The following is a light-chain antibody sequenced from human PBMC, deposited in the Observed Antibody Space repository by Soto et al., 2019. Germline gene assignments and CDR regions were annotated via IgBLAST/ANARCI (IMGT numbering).Light chain of an antibody. V-gene: IGLV2-14*01. CDR3: SSYTSSSTVV. CDR2: EVN. CDR1: SSDVGGYNY. Sequence: QAVVTQPASVSGSPGQSITISCTGTSSDVGGYNYVSWYQQHPGKAPKLILYEVNNRPSGVSNRFSGSKSGNTASLTISGLQAEDEADYYCSSYTSSSTVVFGGGTKLTVL. J-gene: IGLJ2*01.